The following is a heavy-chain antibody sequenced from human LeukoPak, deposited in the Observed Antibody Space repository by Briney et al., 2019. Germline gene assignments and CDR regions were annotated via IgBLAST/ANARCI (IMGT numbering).Heavy chain of an antibody. D-gene: IGHD6-13*01. CDR1: GGSISSYY. CDR3: ARGVRGQQLVYYYYYYMDV. CDR2: IYTSGST. J-gene: IGHJ6*03. V-gene: IGHV4-4*07. Sequence: SETLSLTCTVSGGSISSYYWSWIRQPAGKGLEWIGRIYTSGSTNYNPSLKSRVTISVDTSKNQFSLKLSSVTAADTAVYYCARGVRGQQLVYYYYYYMDVWGKGTTVTVSS.